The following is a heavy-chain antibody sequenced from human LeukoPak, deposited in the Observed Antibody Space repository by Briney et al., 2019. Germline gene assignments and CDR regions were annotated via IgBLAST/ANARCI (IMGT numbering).Heavy chain of an antibody. D-gene: IGHD6-19*01. V-gene: IGHV3-48*01. Sequence: GGSLRLSCAASGFTFSSYSMNWVRQAPGKGLEWVSYISSSSSTIYYADSVKGRFTISRDNAKNSLYLQMNSLRAEDTAVYYCARSGYSSGWLPPTFDYWGQGTLVTVSS. J-gene: IGHJ4*02. CDR1: GFTFSSYS. CDR3: ARSGYSSGWLPPTFDY. CDR2: ISSSSSTI.